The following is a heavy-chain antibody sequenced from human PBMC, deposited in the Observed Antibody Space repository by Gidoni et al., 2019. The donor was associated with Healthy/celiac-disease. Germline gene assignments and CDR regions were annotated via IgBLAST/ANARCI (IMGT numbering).Heavy chain of an antibody. Sequence: QVTLKESGPVLVKPTETLTLTCTVSGFSLSNARMGVSWIRQPPGKALEWLAHIFSNDEKSYSTSLKSRLTISKDTSKSQVVLTMTNMDPVDTATYYCARIRFGADVDIVANPIHYYYGMDVWGQGTTVTVSS. V-gene: IGHV2-26*01. CDR3: ARIRFGADVDIVANPIHYYYGMDV. J-gene: IGHJ6*02. CDR2: IFSNDEK. D-gene: IGHD5-12*01. CDR1: GFSLSNARMG.